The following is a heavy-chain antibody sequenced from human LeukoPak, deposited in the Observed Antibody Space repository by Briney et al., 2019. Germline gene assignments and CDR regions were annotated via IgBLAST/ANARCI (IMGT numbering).Heavy chain of an antibody. Sequence: GGSLRLSCAASGFAFSSYAMSWVRQAPGKGLEWVSAISGSGGSTYYADSVKGRFTISRDNSKNTLYLQMNSLRAEDTAVYYCAKAPLLRYFDWHDYFDYWGQGTLVTVSS. D-gene: IGHD3-9*01. CDR1: GFAFSSYA. CDR3: AKAPLLRYFDWHDYFDY. CDR2: ISGSGGST. J-gene: IGHJ4*02. V-gene: IGHV3-23*01.